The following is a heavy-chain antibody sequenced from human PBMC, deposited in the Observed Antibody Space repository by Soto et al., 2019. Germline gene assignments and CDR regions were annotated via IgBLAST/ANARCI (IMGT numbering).Heavy chain of an antibody. D-gene: IGHD6-19*01. Sequence: QLQLQESGPGLVKPSETLSLTCTVSGGSISSSSYYWGWIRQPSGKGLEWIGSIYYSGSTYYNPSLKSLVTISVDTSKNQFSLKLSSVTAADTAVYYCARSVAGPEYFQHWGQGTLVTVSS. CDR2: IYYSGST. CDR1: GGSISSSSYY. V-gene: IGHV4-39*01. J-gene: IGHJ1*01. CDR3: ARSVAGPEYFQH.